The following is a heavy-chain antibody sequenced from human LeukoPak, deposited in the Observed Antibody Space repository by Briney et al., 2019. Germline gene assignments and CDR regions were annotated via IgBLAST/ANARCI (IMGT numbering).Heavy chain of an antibody. CDR3: ARGRIVGATLPFDY. CDR1: GGSISSYY. CDR2: IYYSGST. D-gene: IGHD1-26*01. J-gene: IGHJ4*02. V-gene: IGHV4-59*01. Sequence: PSETLSLTRTVSGGSISSYYWSWIRQPPGKGLEWIGYIYYSGSTNYNPSLKSRVTISVDTSKNQFSLKLSSVTAADTAVYYCARGRIVGATLPFDYWGQGTLVTVSS.